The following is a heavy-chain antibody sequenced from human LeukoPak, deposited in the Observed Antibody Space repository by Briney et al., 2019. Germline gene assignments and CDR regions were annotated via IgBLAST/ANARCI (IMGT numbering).Heavy chain of an antibody. Sequence: PGGSLRLSCAASGFTFSNYWMSWVRQAPGKGMEWVANIKQDGSEKYYVDSVKGRYTISRDNAKNSLYLQMNSLRAEDTAVYYCARDGLVGATYNWFDPWGQGTLVTVSS. CDR1: GFTFSNYW. V-gene: IGHV3-7*01. D-gene: IGHD1-26*01. J-gene: IGHJ5*02. CDR3: ARDGLVGATYNWFDP. CDR2: IKQDGSEK.